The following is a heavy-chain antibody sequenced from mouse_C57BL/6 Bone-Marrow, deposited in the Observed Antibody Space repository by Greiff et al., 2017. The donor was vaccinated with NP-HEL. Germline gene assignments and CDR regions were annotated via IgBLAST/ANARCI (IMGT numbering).Heavy chain of an antibody. Sequence: EVKLQESGPGLAKPSQTLSLTCSVTGYSITSDYWNWIRKFPGNKLEYMGYISYSGSTYYNPSLKSRISITRDTSKNQYYLQLNSVTTEDTATYYCARSIPYYYGSRGYFDYWGQGTTLTVSS. D-gene: IGHD1-1*01. CDR3: ARSIPYYYGSRGYFDY. J-gene: IGHJ2*01. V-gene: IGHV3-8*01. CDR2: ISYSGST. CDR1: GYSITSDY.